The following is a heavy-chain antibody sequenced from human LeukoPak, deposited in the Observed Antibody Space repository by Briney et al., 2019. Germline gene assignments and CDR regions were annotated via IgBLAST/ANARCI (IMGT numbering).Heavy chain of an antibody. D-gene: IGHD4-23*01. Sequence: GGSLRLSCAASGFTFSSYAMYWVRQAPGKGLEWVAVISYDGSNKYYADSVKGRFTISRDNSKNTLYLQMNSLRAEDTAVYYCARDQDGGELDYWGQGTLVTVSS. CDR2: ISYDGSNK. V-gene: IGHV3-30-3*01. CDR3: ARDQDGGELDY. J-gene: IGHJ4*02. CDR1: GFTFSSYA.